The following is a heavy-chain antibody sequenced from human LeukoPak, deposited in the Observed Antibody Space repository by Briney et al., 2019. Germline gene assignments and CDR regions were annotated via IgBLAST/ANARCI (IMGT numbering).Heavy chain of an antibody. CDR3: ARGKRLGIQYYMDV. J-gene: IGHJ6*03. D-gene: IGHD3-16*01. V-gene: IGHV1-69*13. CDR2: IIPIFDTT. CDR1: GGTFSSYA. Sequence: GASVKVSCKASGGTFSSYAISWVRQAPGQGLEWMGGIIPIFDTTNYAQKFQGRVAITADESTTTAYMELSSLRSEDTAVYYCARGKRLGIQYYMDVWGEGTTVTVSS.